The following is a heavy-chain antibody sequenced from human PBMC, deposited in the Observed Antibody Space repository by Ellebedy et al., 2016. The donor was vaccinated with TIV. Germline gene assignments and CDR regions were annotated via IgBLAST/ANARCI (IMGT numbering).Heavy chain of an antibody. V-gene: IGHV3-23*01. CDR1: GFTFSDYG. Sequence: GESLKISCAASGFTFSDYGMSWVRQAPGKGLEWVSTIGPGGNTYYVDSVKGRFVISRDNSKNTMYLQLNSLRAEDTARYYCAGAINWGWVYWGQGTLVTVSS. D-gene: IGHD7-27*01. J-gene: IGHJ4*02. CDR2: IGPGGNT. CDR3: AGAINWGWVY.